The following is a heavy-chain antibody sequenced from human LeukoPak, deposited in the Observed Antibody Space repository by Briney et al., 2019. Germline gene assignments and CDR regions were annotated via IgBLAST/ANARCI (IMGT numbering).Heavy chain of an antibody. V-gene: IGHV3-23*01. Sequence: GGSLRLSCAASGFTFSDYYMSWIRQAPGKGLEWVSSISGSGGSTYYADSVKGRFTISRDNSKDTLYLQMNSLRAEDTAVYYCAKGPLLWDWGQGTPVTVSS. CDR3: AKGPLLWD. CDR2: ISGSGGST. J-gene: IGHJ4*02. D-gene: IGHD2/OR15-2a*01. CDR1: GFTFSDYY.